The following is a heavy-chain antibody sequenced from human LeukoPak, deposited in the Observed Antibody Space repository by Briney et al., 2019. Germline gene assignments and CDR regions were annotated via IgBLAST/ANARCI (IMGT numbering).Heavy chain of an antibody. V-gene: IGHV3-30*18. Sequence: HPGGSLRLSCAASGFTFSSYGMHWVRQAPGKGLEWVAVISYDGSNKYYADSVKGRFTISRDNSKNTLYLQMNSLRAEDTAVYYCAKDSLPTVLRFLEWLPYFDYWGQGTLVTVSS. CDR2: ISYDGSNK. CDR3: AKDSLPTVLRFLEWLPYFDY. D-gene: IGHD3-3*01. J-gene: IGHJ4*02. CDR1: GFTFSSYG.